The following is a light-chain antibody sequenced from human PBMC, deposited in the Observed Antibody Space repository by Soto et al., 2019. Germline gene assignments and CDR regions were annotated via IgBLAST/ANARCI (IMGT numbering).Light chain of an antibody. V-gene: IGLV1-40*01. Sequence: QSVLTQPPSVSGAPGQRVTISCTGSSSNIGAGYDVYWYQHLPGTAPKLLIYGNTNRPSGVPDRFSGSKSGTSASLAITGLQAEDEADYYCQSYDSSLSAVVFGGGTQLTVL. J-gene: IGLJ2*01. CDR2: GNT. CDR1: SSNIGAGYD. CDR3: QSYDSSLSAVV.